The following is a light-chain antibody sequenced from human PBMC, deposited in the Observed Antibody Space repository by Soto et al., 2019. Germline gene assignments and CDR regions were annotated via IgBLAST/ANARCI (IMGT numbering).Light chain of an antibody. CDR2: DVN. J-gene: IGLJ1*01. CDR3: FSHRGGDSHV. CDR1: SSDVGGYNY. Sequence: QSVLTQPRSVSGSPGQSVTISCTGTSSDVGGYNYVSWYQQHPGKAPKLMIYDVNKWPSGVPDRFSGSKTGNTASLTISGLQAEDEADYYCFSHRGGDSHVFGTGTKLTVL. V-gene: IGLV2-11*01.